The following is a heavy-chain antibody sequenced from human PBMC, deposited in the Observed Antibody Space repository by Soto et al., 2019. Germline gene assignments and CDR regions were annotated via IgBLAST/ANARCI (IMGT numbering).Heavy chain of an antibody. CDR1: GYTFTSYG. D-gene: IGHD2-2*01. Sequence: ASVKVSCKASGYTFTSYGISWVRQAPGQGLEWMGWISAYNGNTNYAQKLQGRVTMTTDTSTSTAYMELRSLRSDDTAVYYCARDLMRSSLPAAIDYYYSYIDVWGKGTTVTVSS. J-gene: IGHJ6*03. CDR3: ARDLMRSSLPAAIDYYYSYIDV. CDR2: ISAYNGNT. V-gene: IGHV1-18*01.